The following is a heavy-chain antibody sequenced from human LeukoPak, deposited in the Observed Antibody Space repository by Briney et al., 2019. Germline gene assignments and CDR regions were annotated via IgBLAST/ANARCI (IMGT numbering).Heavy chain of an antibody. CDR3: ARGLAHGGIANWFDP. CDR1: GGSLNSFSHY. J-gene: IGHJ5*02. V-gene: IGHV4-39*06. D-gene: IGHD2-21*01. CDR2: IFSSGST. Sequence: NSSETLSLICSVPGGSLNSFSHYWAWIRQPPGKGFEWIGCIFSSGSTYYNPSLQSRVTFSLDKSNNHFALKLTSLTAADTAVYYCARGLAHGGIANWFDPWGQGTLVTVSS.